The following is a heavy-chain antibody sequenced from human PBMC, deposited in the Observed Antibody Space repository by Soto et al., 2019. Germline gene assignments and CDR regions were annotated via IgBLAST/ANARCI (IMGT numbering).Heavy chain of an antibody. J-gene: IGHJ1*01. CDR1: GYDFNTNW. D-gene: IGHD2-2*01. V-gene: IGHV5-51*01. CDR3: ARLPRDCNKTSCYYADH. CDR2: MYPGDSDT. Sequence: GESVKISGRGSGYDFNTNWFGWVLQWPWRGLEWVGIMYPGDSDTRYNPSLQGHVTLSADVTVSTAFLQWRSLKTSDTGMYFCARLPRDCNKTSCYYADHWGQGTQVTVSS.